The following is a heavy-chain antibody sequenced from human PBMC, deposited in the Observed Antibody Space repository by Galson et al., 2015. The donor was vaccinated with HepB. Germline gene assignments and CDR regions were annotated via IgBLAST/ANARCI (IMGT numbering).Heavy chain of an antibody. CDR3: AKGAVAGRRFYGMDV. CDR1: GLTVSGSG. D-gene: IGHD6-19*01. Sequence: SLRLSCAASGLTVSGSGMHWVRQAPGKGLEWVALISYDGSDKYYSDSVKDRFTISRDNSKNRLSLQMNGLRAEDTAVYYCAKGAVAGRRFYGMDVWGQGTTVTVSS. CDR2: ISYDGSDK. J-gene: IGHJ6*02. V-gene: IGHV3-30*18.